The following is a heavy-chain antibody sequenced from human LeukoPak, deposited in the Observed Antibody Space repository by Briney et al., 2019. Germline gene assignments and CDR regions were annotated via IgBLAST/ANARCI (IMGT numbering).Heavy chain of an antibody. J-gene: IGHJ4*02. CDR1: GYTFTSYG. CDR2: ISAYNGNT. CDR3: ARSIQHFDWLVLSAPEYFDY. Sequence: ASVKVSCKASGYTFTSYGISWVRQAPGQGLEWMGWISAYNGNTNYAQKLQGRVTMTTDTSTSTAYMELRSLRSDDTAVYYCARSIQHFDWLVLSAPEYFDYWGQGTLVTVSS. D-gene: IGHD3-9*01. V-gene: IGHV1-18*01.